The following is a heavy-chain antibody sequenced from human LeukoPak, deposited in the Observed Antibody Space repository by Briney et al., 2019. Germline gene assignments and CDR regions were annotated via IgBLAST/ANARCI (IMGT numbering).Heavy chain of an antibody. J-gene: IGHJ4*02. CDR1: GFTFSAFW. Sequence: QPGGSLRLSCAASGFTFSAFWMHWVRQVPGKGLVWVSRINNDGTATFFADSMKGRFTISRDNAKNTLYPQMHSLRAEDTAMYYCAREILEPGKTHEYWGQGTLVSVSS. V-gene: IGHV3-74*01. D-gene: IGHD1-1*01. CDR3: AREILEPGKTHEY. CDR2: INNDGTAT.